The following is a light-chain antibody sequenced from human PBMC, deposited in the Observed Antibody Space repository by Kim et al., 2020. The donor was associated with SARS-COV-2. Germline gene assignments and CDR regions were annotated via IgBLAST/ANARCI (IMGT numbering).Light chain of an antibody. CDR1: QGISNY. CDR3: QQYNSSPRT. Sequence: DIQMTQSPSSLSASVGDRVTITCRASQGISNYVAWFQQKPGKAPKSLIYAASSVQSGVPSKFSGSGSGTDFTLTISSLQPEDFATYYCQQYNSSPRTFGQGTKVDIK. CDR2: AAS. V-gene: IGKV1-16*02. J-gene: IGKJ1*01.